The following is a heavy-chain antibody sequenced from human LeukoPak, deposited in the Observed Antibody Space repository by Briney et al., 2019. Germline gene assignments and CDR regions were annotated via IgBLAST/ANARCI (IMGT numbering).Heavy chain of an antibody. CDR3: ARDLGGKNRYDIFMDV. D-gene: IGHD3-9*01. J-gene: IGHJ6*02. CDR2: IYYSGST. CDR1: GGSISSYY. V-gene: IGHV4-59*01. Sequence: PSETLSLTCTVSGGSISSYYWSWIRQPPGKGLEWIGYIYYSGSTNYNPSLKSRVTISVDTSKNQFSLKLSSVTAADTAVYYCARDLGGKNRYDIFMDVWGQGTTVTVSS.